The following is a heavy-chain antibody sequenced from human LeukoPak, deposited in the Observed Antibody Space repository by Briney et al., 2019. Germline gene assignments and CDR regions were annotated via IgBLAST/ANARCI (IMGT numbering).Heavy chain of an antibody. CDR3: ARQEEHCDGGSCFPFHY. CDR2: VYYSGRT. Sequence: PSETLSLTCTVSGGSISSRYYWGWVRQPPGKGLEWIGTVYYSGRTYYNPSLKSRLTISVDTSKNQFSLKLNSVTAADTAIYYCARQEEHCDGGSCFPFHYWGQGTLVTVSS. V-gene: IGHV4-39*01. CDR1: GGSISSRYY. D-gene: IGHD2-15*01. J-gene: IGHJ4*02.